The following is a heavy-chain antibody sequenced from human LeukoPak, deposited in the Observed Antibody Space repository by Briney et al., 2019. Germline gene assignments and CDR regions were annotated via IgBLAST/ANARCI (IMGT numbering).Heavy chain of an antibody. CDR1: GFSFGEHG. Sequence: GGSLRLSRAASGFSFGEHGMHWVRQAPGKGPEWVTVTWYDGSNNHYADSVKGRFTISRDNSKNTVYLQMNSLKIEDTAVYYCVKAEGALVDSWGQGTLVSVSS. D-gene: IGHD4/OR15-4a*01. V-gene: IGHV3-30*02. CDR3: VKAEGALVDS. J-gene: IGHJ4*02. CDR2: TWYDGSNN.